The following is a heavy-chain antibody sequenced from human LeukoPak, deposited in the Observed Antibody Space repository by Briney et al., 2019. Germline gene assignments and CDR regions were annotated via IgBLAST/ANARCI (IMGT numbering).Heavy chain of an antibody. J-gene: IGHJ4*02. CDR1: GYSFTSHW. V-gene: IGHV5-51*01. CDR3: AKRINWNVDY. Sequence: GESLKISCKGSGYSFTSHWIGWVRQMPGKSLEWMGIIYPGDSDTRYSPSFQGQVTISADKSISTAYLQWNSLKASDTAMYYCAKRINWNVDYWGQGTLVTVSS. D-gene: IGHD1-1*01. CDR2: IYPGDSDT.